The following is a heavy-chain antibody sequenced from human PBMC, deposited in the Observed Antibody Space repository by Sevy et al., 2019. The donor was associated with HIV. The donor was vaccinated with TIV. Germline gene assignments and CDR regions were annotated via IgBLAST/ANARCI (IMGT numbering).Heavy chain of an antibody. V-gene: IGHV1-69*13. Sequence: ASVKVSCKASGGTFSKYAITWVRQAPGQGLEWMGGIIPILGTANYAQKFQGRVTITADESTSTAYMELSSLRSEDTAGYYCARDSGFRSTSEYGMDVWGQGTTVTVSS. CDR3: ARDSGFRSTSEYGMDV. J-gene: IGHJ6*02. CDR2: IIPILGTA. CDR1: GGTFSKYA. D-gene: IGHD2-2*01.